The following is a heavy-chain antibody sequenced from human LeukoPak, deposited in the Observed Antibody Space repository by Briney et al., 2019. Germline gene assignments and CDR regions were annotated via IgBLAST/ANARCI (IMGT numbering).Heavy chain of an antibody. CDR1: GGSISTSSYN. V-gene: IGHV4-39*07. CDR2: IDNSGSA. D-gene: IGHD3-22*01. CDR3: ARDRSSSGWEPFDP. J-gene: IGHJ5*02. Sequence: SETLSLTCTVSGGSISTSSYNWGWIRQSPGKGLEWIGTIDNSGSAYYNPSLKSRVTISVDTSKNQFSLKLSSVTAADTAVYYCARDRSSSGWEPFDPWGQGILVTVSS.